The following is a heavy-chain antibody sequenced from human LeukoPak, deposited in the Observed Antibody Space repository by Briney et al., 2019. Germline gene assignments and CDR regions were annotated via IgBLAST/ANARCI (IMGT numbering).Heavy chain of an antibody. CDR3: AKDLRDIRWVNCMDM. J-gene: IGHJ6*02. CDR1: GFTISIYA. D-gene: IGHD3-10*01. V-gene: IGHV3-23*01. CDR2: ISGDGRGI. Sequence: GGSLRLSCAASGFTISIYAMTWIRQAPGEGLEWVSTISGDGRGIYNADSVKGRFTISRDNSNNMLFLQMNSLRAEDTAVYYCAKDLRDIRWVNCMDMWGQGTTVTVYS.